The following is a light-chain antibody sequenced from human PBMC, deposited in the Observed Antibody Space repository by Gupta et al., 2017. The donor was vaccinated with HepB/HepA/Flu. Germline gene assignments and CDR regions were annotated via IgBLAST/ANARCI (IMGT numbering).Light chain of an antibody. CDR3: SSDTGSSFLGL. CDR2: DVT. Sequence: QSALPQPASVSGSPGQSITISCTGTSSDVGGYNYVSWYQQHPGKAPKLMIYDVTNRPSGVSDRFSGSKSGNTASLTISGLQAEEEADYYCSSDTGSSFLGLFGGGTKLTVL. J-gene: IGLJ2*01. CDR1: SSDVGGYNY. V-gene: IGLV2-14*03.